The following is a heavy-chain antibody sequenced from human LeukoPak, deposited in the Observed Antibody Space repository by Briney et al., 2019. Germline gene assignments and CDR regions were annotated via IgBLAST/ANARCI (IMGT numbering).Heavy chain of an antibody. CDR1: GFTFSSYW. V-gene: IGHV3-7*01. CDR2: IKQDGSEK. D-gene: IGHD6-19*01. CDR3: AVGGGWYMSVTYFDY. Sequence: GGSLRLSCAASGFTFSSYWMSWVRQAPGEGLEWVANIKQDGSEKYYVDSVKGRFTISRDNAKNSLYLQMNSLRAEDTAVYYCAVGGGWYMSVTYFDYWGQGTLVTVSS. J-gene: IGHJ4*02.